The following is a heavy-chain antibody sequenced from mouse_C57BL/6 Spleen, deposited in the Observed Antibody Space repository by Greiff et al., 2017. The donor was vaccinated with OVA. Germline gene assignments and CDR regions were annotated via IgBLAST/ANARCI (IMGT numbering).Heavy chain of an antibody. V-gene: IGHV2-5*01. CDR3: ATNWVYNAGYFDV. CDR1: GFSFTSYG. J-gene: IGHJ1*03. Sequence: VQLQQSGPGLVQPSQSLSLTCTVSGFSFTSYGVHWVRQSPGKGLEWLGVIWRGGSTDYNAAFMSRLSITKDNSKSQVFFKRNSLQADDAATYYCATNWVYNAGYFDVWGTGTTVTVSS. D-gene: IGHD1-3*01. CDR2: IWRGGST.